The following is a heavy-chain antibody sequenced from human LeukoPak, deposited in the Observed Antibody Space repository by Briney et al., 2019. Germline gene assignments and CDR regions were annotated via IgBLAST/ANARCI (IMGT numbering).Heavy chain of an antibody. CDR1: GFTFSSYN. D-gene: IGHD5-18*01. Sequence: GGSLRLSCAASGFTFSSYNMNWVRKTPGKGLEWVSYISSSGSTIYYADSVKGRFTVSRDNAKNSLYLQMNSLRAEDTAVYYCARDLGYNYGYYFDFWGQGTLVTVSS. CDR3: ARDLGYNYGYYFDF. CDR2: ISSSGSTI. J-gene: IGHJ4*02. V-gene: IGHV3-48*01.